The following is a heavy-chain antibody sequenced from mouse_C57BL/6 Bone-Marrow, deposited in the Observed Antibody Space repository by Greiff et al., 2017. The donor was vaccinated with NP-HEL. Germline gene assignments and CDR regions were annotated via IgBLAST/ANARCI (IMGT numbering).Heavy chain of an antibody. Sequence: EVQGVESGGGLVKPGGSLKLSCAASGFTFSSYAMSWVRQTPEKRLEWVATISDGGSYTYYPDNVKGRFTISRDNAKNHLYLQMSHLKSEDTAMYYCARDEPLGYFDVWGTGTTVTVSS. CDR3: ARDEPLGYFDV. CDR1: GFTFSSYA. V-gene: IGHV5-4*01. J-gene: IGHJ1*03. CDR2: ISDGGSYT.